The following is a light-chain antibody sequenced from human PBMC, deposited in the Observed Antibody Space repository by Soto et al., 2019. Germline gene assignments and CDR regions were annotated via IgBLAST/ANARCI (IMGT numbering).Light chain of an antibody. J-gene: IGKJ1*01. Sequence: EIVMTQSPATLSVSPGERATLSCRASQSVSSNLAWYQQKPGQAPRLLIYGASTRATGSPARFSGSGSGTEFTLTISSLQSEDFAVYYCQQYNNLPPVTFGQGTKVEIK. CDR3: QQYNNLPPVT. CDR1: QSVSSN. V-gene: IGKV3-15*01. CDR2: GAS.